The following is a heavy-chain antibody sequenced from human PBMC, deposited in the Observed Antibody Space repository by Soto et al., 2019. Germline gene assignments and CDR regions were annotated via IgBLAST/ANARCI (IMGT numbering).Heavy chain of an antibody. J-gene: IGHJ6*02. CDR3: AKDISYYYGMDV. CDR1: GFTFDDYT. Sequence: QPGGSLRLSCAASGFTFDDYTMHWVRQAPGKGLEWVSLISWDGGSTYYADSVKGRFTISRDNSKNSLYLQMNSLRTEDTALYYCAKDISYYYGMDVWGQGTTVTVSS. CDR2: ISWDGGST. V-gene: IGHV3-43*01.